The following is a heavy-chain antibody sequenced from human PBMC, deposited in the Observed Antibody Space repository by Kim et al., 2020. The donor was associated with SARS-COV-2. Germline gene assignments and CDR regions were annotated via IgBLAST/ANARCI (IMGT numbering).Heavy chain of an antibody. CDR3: ARGSEGAFDI. J-gene: IGHJ3*02. Sequence: GNTGHGTKGQGRVTMTRNTSLETAYMELSSLRSYDTAVYYCARGSEGAFDIWGQGTVVTVSS. V-gene: IGHV1-8*01. CDR2: GNT.